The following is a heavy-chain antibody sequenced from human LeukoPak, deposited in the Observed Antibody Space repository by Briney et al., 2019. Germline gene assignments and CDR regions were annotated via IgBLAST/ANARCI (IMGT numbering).Heavy chain of an antibody. Sequence: SETLSLTCTVSGGSISSHYWSWIRQPPGKGLEWIGYIYYSGNTNYNPSLKSRVTISVDTSKNQFSLKLSSVTAADTAVYHCARLQVGATEGSYFDYWGQGTLVTVSS. CDR1: GGSISSHY. V-gene: IGHV4-59*11. D-gene: IGHD1-26*01. CDR3: ARLQVGATEGSYFDY. J-gene: IGHJ4*02. CDR2: IYYSGNT.